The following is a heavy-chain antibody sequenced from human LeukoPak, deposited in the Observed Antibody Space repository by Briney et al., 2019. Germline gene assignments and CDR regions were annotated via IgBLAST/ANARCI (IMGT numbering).Heavy chain of an antibody. J-gene: IGHJ4*02. Sequence: GGSLRLSCAASGFTFSSYAMSWVRQAPGKGLEWVSAISGSGGSTYYADSVKGRFTISRDNSKNTLYLQMNSLRAEDTAVYYCAKDPGYCTNGVCYAFDYWGQGTLVTVSS. V-gene: IGHV3-23*01. CDR2: ISGSGGST. CDR1: GFTFSSYA. D-gene: IGHD2-8*01. CDR3: AKDPGYCTNGVCYAFDY.